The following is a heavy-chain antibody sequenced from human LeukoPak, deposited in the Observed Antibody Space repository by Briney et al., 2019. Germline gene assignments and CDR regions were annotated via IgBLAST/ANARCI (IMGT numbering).Heavy chain of an antibody. CDR2: INPILGIA. D-gene: IGHD1-1*01. CDR3: AKGGSNNWSFDN. CDR1: GYTFTGYY. V-gene: IGHV1-69*10. Sequence: SVKVSCKASGYTFTGYYMHWVRQAPGQGLEWMGWINPILGIANYAQKFQGRVTITADKSTSTAYMELSSLRSEDTAVYYCAKGGSNNWSFDNWGQGTLVTVSS. J-gene: IGHJ4*02.